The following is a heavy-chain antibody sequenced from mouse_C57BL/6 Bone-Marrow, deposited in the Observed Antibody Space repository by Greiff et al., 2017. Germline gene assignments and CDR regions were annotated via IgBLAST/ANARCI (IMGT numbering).Heavy chain of an antibody. CDR1: GYTFTDYE. D-gene: IGHD1-1*01. CDR2: IDPETGGT. J-gene: IGHJ2*01. CDR3: TRPVGFDN. V-gene: IGHV1-15*01. Sequence: VQLQQSGAELVRPGASVTLSCKASGYTFTDYEMHWVKQTPVHGLEWIGDIDPETGGTAYNQKFKGKDKLTDAKSSSTAYMKLRSLTSEDSAVYYCTRPVGFDNWGQGTTLTVSS.